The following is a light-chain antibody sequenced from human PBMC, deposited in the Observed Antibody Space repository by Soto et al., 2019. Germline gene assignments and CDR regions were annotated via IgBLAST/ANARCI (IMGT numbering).Light chain of an antibody. CDR3: QNNDSAPIT. CDR2: AAS. Sequence: DIQMTQSPSSLSESVGNRVSITCRASQGINNYLAWYQQKPGKVPKVLIYAASTLQPGVPSRFNGSGSWTDFTLTINSLQPDDIATYYCQNNDSAPITFGQGTRLEIK. CDR1: QGINNY. J-gene: IGKJ5*01. V-gene: IGKV1-27*01.